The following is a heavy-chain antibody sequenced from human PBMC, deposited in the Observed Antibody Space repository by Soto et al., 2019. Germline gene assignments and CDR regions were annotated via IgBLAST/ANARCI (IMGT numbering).Heavy chain of an antibody. CDR1: GFTFDDYA. V-gene: IGHV3-9*01. J-gene: IGHJ4*02. D-gene: IGHD3-3*01. CDR2: ISWNSGSI. Sequence: GGSLRLSCAASGFTFDDYAMHWVRQAPGKGLEWVSGISWNSGSIGYADSVKGRFTISRDNAKNSLYLQMNSLRAEDTALYYCAKDTLGDFWSGYYDYWGQGTLVTVSS. CDR3: AKDTLGDFWSGYYDY.